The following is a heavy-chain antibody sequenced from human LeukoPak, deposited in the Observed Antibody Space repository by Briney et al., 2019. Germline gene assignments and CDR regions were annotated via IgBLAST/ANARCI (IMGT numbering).Heavy chain of an antibody. CDR1: GGSVSIGGYC. V-gene: IGHV4-31*03. CDR2: IYYSGST. Sequence: SETLSLTCSVCGGSVSIGGYCWSWIRQYPGKGLEWIGYIYYSGSTFYNPSLKSRVTISVDTSKNQFSLKLSSVTAADTAVYYCARDHHYYGLDVWGQGTTVTVSS. J-gene: IGHJ6*02. CDR3: ARDHHYYGLDV.